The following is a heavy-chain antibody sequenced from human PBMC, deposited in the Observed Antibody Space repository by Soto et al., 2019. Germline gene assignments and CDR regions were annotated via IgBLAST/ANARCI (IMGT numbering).Heavy chain of an antibody. CDR1: GGSISSSSYY. CDR2: IYYSGST. Sequence: QLQLQESGPGLVKPSETLSLTCTVSGGSISSSSYYWGWIRQPPGKGLEGIGSIYYSGSTSYNPSLKSRVTISVDTSKNQFSLKLSSVTAADTAVYYCARVFWSGYLLYFDYWGQGTLVTVSS. V-gene: IGHV4-39*01. D-gene: IGHD3-3*01. J-gene: IGHJ4*02. CDR3: ARVFWSGYLLYFDY.